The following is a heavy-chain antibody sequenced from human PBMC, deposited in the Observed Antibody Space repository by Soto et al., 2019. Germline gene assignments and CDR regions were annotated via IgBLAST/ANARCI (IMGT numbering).Heavy chain of an antibody. CDR2: ISSSSSTI. J-gene: IGHJ3*02. CDR3: ARDRDGYSYDAFDI. Sequence: GGSLRLSCAASGFTLSTYSMNWVRQAPGKGLEWVSYISSSSSTIYYADSVKGRFTISRDNAKNSLYLQMNSLRDEDTAVYYCARDRDGYSYDAFDIWGQGTMVTVSS. CDR1: GFTLSTYS. D-gene: IGHD4-4*01. V-gene: IGHV3-48*02.